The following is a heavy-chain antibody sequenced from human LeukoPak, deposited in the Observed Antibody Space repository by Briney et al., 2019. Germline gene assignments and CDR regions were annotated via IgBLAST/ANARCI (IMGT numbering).Heavy chain of an antibody. D-gene: IGHD6-19*01. CDR3: AKDQQWLVQSAFDI. CDR1: GFTFSSHG. V-gene: IGHV3-30*02. CDR2: IRYDGSKN. Sequence: PGGSLRLSCAASGFTFSSHGMHWVRQAPGKGLERVAFIRYDGSKNYYADSVKGRFTISRDNSKNTLYLQMNSLRAEDTAVYYCAKDQQWLVQSAFDIWGQGTTVTVSS. J-gene: IGHJ3*02.